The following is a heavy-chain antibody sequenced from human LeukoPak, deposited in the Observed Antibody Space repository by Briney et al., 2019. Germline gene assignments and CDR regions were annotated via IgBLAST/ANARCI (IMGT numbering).Heavy chain of an antibody. CDR2: INPSGGST. J-gene: IGHJ3*02. D-gene: IGHD3-3*01. V-gene: IGHV1-46*01. Sequence: ASVKVSCKASGYTFTSYYMHWVRQAPGQGLEWMGIINPSGGSTSYAQKFQGRVTITADKSTSTAYMELSSLRSEDTAVYYCATETADYDFWSGYYSGAFDIWGQGTMVTVSS. CDR1: GYTFTSYY. CDR3: ATETADYDFWSGYYSGAFDI.